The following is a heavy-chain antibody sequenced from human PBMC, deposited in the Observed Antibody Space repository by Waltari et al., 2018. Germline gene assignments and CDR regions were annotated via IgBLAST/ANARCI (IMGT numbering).Heavy chain of an antibody. V-gene: IGHV3-53*01. CDR2: IYSGGST. J-gene: IGHJ6*02. D-gene: IGHD2-2*01. Sequence: EVQLVESGGGLIQPGGSLRLSCAASGFTVSSNYMSWVRQAPGKGLEWVSVIYSGGSTYYADSVKGRFTISGDNSKNTLYLQMNSLRAEDTAVYYCAGGDIVVVGGMDVWGQGTTVTVSS. CDR3: AGGDIVVVGGMDV. CDR1: GFTVSSNY.